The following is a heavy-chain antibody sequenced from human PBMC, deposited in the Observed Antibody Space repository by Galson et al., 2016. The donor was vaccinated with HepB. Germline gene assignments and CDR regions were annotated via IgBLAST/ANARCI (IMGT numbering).Heavy chain of an antibody. Sequence: SETLSLTCTVSGGSISRYYWSWIRQSPGKGLEWIGYIHYTGSTTYRSSLKGRVTISADTSKNLISLKLNSVTAADTAVYYCAREASGSYYNDGWFDPWGQGAQVIVSS. CDR2: IHYTGST. D-gene: IGHD3-10*01. CDR1: GGSISRYY. V-gene: IGHV4-59*01. CDR3: AREASGSYYNDGWFDP. J-gene: IGHJ5*02.